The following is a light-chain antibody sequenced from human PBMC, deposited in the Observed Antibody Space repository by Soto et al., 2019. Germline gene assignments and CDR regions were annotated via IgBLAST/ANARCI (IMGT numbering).Light chain of an antibody. J-gene: IGKJ2*01. CDR1: ETITNND. CDR3: HHYGSSPPYN. CDR2: GAS. V-gene: IGKV3-20*01. Sequence: EIVLMQSPDILSLSPGERATVSCRASETITNNDLAWYQQKPGQAPRLLLYGASTRPTGIPDSFSGSGSGTDFPLTIDRLEPEDCAVYFCHHYGSSPPYNFGQGTKLDI.